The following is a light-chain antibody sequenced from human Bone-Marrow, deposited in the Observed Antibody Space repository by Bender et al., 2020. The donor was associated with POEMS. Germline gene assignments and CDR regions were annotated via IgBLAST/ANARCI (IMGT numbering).Light chain of an antibody. CDR2: QDY. J-gene: IGLJ3*02. V-gene: IGLV3-1*01. CDR3: CSFVGNSAWA. CDR1: KLGDKF. Sequence: SYELTQPPSVSVSPGQTASITCSGDKLGDKFACWYQQKPGQSPVLVIYQDYKRPSGVSDRFSGSKSGNTASLTISGLQAEDEAHYHCCSFVGNSAWAFGGGTKVTVL.